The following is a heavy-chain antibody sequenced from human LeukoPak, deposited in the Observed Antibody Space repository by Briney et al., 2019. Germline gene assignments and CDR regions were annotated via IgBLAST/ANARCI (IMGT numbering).Heavy chain of an antibody. D-gene: IGHD5-12*01. J-gene: IGHJ4*02. CDR2: IIPIFGTA. V-gene: IGHV1-69*05. Sequence: GASVKVSCKASGGTFSSNAISWVRQAPGQGLEWMGWIIPIFGTANYAQKLQGRVTMTTDTSTSTAYMELRSLRSDDTAVYYCAIPREGLRNLRAFDYWGQGTLVTVSS. CDR1: GGTFSSNA. CDR3: AIPREGLRNLRAFDY.